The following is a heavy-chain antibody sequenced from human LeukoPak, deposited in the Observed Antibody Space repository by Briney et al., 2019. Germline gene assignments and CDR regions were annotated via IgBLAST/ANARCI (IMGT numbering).Heavy chain of an antibody. CDR3: VKDRYSSAYYFEN. Sequence: PGGSLRLSCAASGFTVSSNYMSWVRQAPGKGLEWVSVIYSGGSTYYADSVKGRFTISRDNAKNSLSLQMNSLRAEDTAIYYCVKDRYSSAYYFENWGQGTLVTVSS. J-gene: IGHJ4*02. CDR1: GFTVSSNY. CDR2: IYSGGST. D-gene: IGHD5-18*01. V-gene: IGHV3-53*03.